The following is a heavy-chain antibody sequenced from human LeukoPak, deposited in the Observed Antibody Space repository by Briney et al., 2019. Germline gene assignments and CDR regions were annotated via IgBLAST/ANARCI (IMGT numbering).Heavy chain of an antibody. CDR3: ARHEISDCSSTSCYRGTGFDP. Sequence: GESLKISCKGSGYSFTSYWIGWVRQMPGKGLEWMGIIYPGDSDTRYSPSFQGQVTISADKSISTAYLQWSSLKASDTAMYYCARHEISDCSSTSCYRGTGFDPWGQGTLVTDSS. CDR1: GYSFTSYW. V-gene: IGHV5-51*01. J-gene: IGHJ5*02. CDR2: IYPGDSDT. D-gene: IGHD2-2*02.